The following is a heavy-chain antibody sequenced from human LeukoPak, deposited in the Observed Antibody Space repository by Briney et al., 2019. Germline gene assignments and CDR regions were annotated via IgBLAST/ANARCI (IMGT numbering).Heavy chain of an antibody. CDR2: IKQDGSEK. D-gene: IGHD6-13*01. CDR1: EFIFSGYW. J-gene: IGHJ4*02. Sequence: GGSLSLSCAASEFIFSGYWMNWVRQAPGKGLEWVANIKQDGSEKQYVDSVRGRFTISRDNAKNSLYLQMNSLRVEDTAVYYCARDGFVGAADYWGQGTLVTVSS. V-gene: IGHV3-7*01. CDR3: ARDGFVGAADY.